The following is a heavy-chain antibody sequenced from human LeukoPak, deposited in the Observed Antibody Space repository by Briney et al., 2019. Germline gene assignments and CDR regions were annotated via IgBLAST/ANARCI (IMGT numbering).Heavy chain of an antibody. CDR1: GGSISSGGYY. CDR2: IYYSGST. CDR3: ARGVAAAGPMN. D-gene: IGHD6-13*01. J-gene: IGHJ4*02. Sequence: SETLSLTCTVSGGSISSGGYYWSWIRQHPGKGLEWIGYIYYSGSTNYNPSLKSRVTISVDTSKNQFSLKLSSMTAADTAVYYCARGVAAAGPMNWGQGALVTVSS. V-gene: IGHV4-61*08.